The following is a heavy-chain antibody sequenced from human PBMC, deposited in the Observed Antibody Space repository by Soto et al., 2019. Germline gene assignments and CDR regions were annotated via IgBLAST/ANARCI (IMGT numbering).Heavy chain of an antibody. CDR1: VFTFSSYS. J-gene: IGHJ4*02. Sequence: GGSLRLSCAASVFTFSSYSMNWVRQAPGKGLEWVSSIFISSSYIYYADSVKGRFTISRDNAKNSLYLQMNSLRADDTAVYYCARVPYGGSYWREFDYWGQGTLVTVSS. CDR2: IFISSSYI. V-gene: IGHV3-21*01. CDR3: ARVPYGGSYWREFDY. D-gene: IGHD1-26*01.